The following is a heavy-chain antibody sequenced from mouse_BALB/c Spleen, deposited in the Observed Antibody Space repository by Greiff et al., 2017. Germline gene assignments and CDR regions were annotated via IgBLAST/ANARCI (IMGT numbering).Heavy chain of an antibody. CDR1: GFNIKDYY. D-gene: IGHD2-10*02. V-gene: IGHV14-4*02. J-gene: IGHJ4*01. CDR3: NAWEYGKNYAMDY. Sequence: VHVKQSGAELVRSGASVKLSCTASGFNIKDYYMHWVKQRPEQGLEWIGWIDPENGDTEYAPKFQGKATMTADTSSNTAYLQLSSLTSEDTAVYYCNAWEYGKNYAMDYWGQGTSVTVSS. CDR2: IDPENGDT.